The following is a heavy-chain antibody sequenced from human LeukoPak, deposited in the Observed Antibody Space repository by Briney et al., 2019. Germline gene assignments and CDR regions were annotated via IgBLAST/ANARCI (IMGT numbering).Heavy chain of an antibody. CDR3: ARVDCSSTSCYLDY. CDR2: INPNSGGT. D-gene: IGHD2-2*01. V-gene: IGHV1-2*02. CDR1: GYTFTGYC. Sequence: ASVKVSCKASGYTFTGYCMHWVRQAPGQGLEWMGWINPNSGGTNYAQKFQGRVTMTRDTSISTAYMELSRLRSDDTAVYYCARVDCSSTSCYLDYWGQGTLVTVSS. J-gene: IGHJ4*02.